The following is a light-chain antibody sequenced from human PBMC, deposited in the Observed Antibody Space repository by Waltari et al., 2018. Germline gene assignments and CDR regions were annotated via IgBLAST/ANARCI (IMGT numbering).Light chain of an antibody. Sequence: QSALTHPPSASGSPGQSVTISCTATRSDVGGYTYASWYQQHPGTAPTLIIYEVTTRPSGVPDRFSGSKSGNTASLTVSELQSEDEADYYCSSYAGSNTVVFGGGTKLTVL. V-gene: IGLV2-8*01. CDR3: SSYAGSNTVV. CDR2: EVT. J-gene: IGLJ2*01. CDR1: RSDVGGYTY.